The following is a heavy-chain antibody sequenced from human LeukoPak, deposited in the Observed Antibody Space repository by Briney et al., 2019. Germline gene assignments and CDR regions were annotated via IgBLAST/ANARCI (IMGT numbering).Heavy chain of an antibody. Sequence: GGSLRLSCAASGFTFSGSAMHWVRQASGKGLEWVGRIRSKANSYETAYAASVKGRFTISRDDSKNTAYLQMNSLKTEDTAVYYCTTRNLYSSSWYLDYWGQGTLVTVSS. V-gene: IGHV3-73*01. CDR1: GFTFSGSA. CDR2: IRSKANSYET. CDR3: TTRNLYSSSWYLDY. D-gene: IGHD6-13*01. J-gene: IGHJ4*02.